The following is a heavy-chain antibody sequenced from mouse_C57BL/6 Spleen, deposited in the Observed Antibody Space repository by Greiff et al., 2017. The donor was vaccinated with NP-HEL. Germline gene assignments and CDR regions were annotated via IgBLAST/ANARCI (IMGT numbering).Heavy chain of an antibody. D-gene: IGHD4-1*01. CDR3: ARRKTGTSWFAY. V-gene: IGHV1-4*01. J-gene: IGHJ3*01. CDR1: GYTFTSYT. Sequence: VQLVESGAELARPGASVKMSCKASGYTFTSYTMHWVKQRPGQGLEWIGYINPSSGYTKYNQKFKDKATLTADKSSSTAYMQLSSLTSEDSAVYYCARRKTGTSWFAYWGQGTLVTVSA. CDR2: INPSSGYT.